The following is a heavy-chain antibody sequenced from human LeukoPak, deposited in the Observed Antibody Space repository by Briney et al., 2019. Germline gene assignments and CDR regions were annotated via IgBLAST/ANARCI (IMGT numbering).Heavy chain of an antibody. CDR2: ISAFNGNT. Sequence: ASVKVSCKASGYTFTRYGISWLRQAPGQGLEWMGWISAFNGNTNYAQKLQGRVTMTTDTSTSTAYMELRSLRSDDTAIYYCARDYDILTGYCNRGDNWFDPWGQGTLVTVSS. J-gene: IGHJ5*02. D-gene: IGHD3-9*01. CDR1: GYTFTRYG. V-gene: IGHV1-18*01. CDR3: ARDYDILTGYCNRGDNWFDP.